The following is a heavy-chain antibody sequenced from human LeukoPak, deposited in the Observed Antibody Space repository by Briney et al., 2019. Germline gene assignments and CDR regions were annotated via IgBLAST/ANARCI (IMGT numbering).Heavy chain of an antibody. J-gene: IGHJ5*02. CDR2: ISWNSGRI. D-gene: IGHD1-26*01. Sequence: SLRLSCAASGFTFDDYAMHWVRQAPGKGLEWVSGISWNSGRIGYADSVKGRFTISRDNAKKSLYLQMNSLRAEDMALYYCAKDIGALGTGGWFDPWGQGTLVTVSS. V-gene: IGHV3-9*03. CDR1: GFTFDDYA. CDR3: AKDIGALGTGGWFDP.